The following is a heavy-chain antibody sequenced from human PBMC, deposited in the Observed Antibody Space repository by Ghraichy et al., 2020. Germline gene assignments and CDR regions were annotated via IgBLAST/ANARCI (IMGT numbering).Heavy chain of an antibody. Sequence: GGSLRLSCAASGFTFSDHYMDWVRQAPGKGLEWVGRSRNKANSYTTEYAASVKGRFTISRDDSKNSLYLQMNSLKTEDTAVYYCARVGYYSTWSYFDYWGQGTLVTVSS. D-gene: IGHD6-13*01. CDR3: ARVGYYSTWSYFDY. CDR2: SRNKANSYTT. J-gene: IGHJ4*02. CDR1: GFTFSDHY. V-gene: IGHV3-72*01.